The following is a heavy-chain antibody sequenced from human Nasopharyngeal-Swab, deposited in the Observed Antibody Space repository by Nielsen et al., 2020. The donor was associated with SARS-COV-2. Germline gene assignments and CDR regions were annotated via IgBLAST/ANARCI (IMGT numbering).Heavy chain of an antibody. D-gene: IGHD6-13*01. Sequence: ASVKVSCKASGYTFTSYAMHWVRQAPGQRLEWMGWINAGNGNTKYSQKFQGRVTITGDTSASTAYMELSSLRSEDTAVYYCARCPAAVALNWFDPWGQGTLVTVSS. CDR3: ARCPAAVALNWFDP. J-gene: IGHJ5*02. V-gene: IGHV1-3*01. CDR1: GYTFTSYA. CDR2: INAGNGNT.